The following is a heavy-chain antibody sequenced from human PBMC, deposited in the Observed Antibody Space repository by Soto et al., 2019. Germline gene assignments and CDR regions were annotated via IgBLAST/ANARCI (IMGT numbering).Heavy chain of an antibody. CDR3: ARTKGDYYGMDV. CDR2: ISYDGSNK. CDR1: GFTFSSYA. J-gene: IGHJ6*02. Sequence: GGSLRLSCAASGFTFSSYAMHWVRQAPGKGLEWVAVISYDGSNKYYADSVKGRFTISTDNSKNTLYLQMNSLRAEDTAVYYCARTKGDYYGMDVWGQGTTVTVSS. V-gene: IGHV3-30-3*01.